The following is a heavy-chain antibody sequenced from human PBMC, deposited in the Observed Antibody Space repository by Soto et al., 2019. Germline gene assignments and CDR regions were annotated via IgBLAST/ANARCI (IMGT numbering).Heavy chain of an antibody. CDR1: GGSISSGGYS. V-gene: IGHV4-30-2*01. D-gene: IGHD2-2*01. Sequence: LSLTCAVPGGSISSGGYSWSWIRQPPGKGLEWIGYIYHSGSTYYNPSLKNRVTISVDRSKNQFSLKLSSVTAADTAVYYCARVPDRWGQGTLVTVSS. CDR2: IYHSGST. J-gene: IGHJ5*02. CDR3: ARVPDR.